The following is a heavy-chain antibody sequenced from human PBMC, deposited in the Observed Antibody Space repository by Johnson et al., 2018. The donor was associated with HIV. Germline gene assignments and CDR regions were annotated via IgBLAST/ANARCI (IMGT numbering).Heavy chain of an antibody. CDR1: GFTFSSYA. CDR3: ATPLGGWRWGDAFDV. CDR2: ISGSGGNT. V-gene: IGHV3-23*04. Sequence: VQLVESGGGVVQPGRSLRLSCAASGFTFSSYAMHWVRQAPGKGLEWVSAISGSGGNTYSSDSVKGRFTISRDNSKNTLYLQMNSLRAEDTAVYYCATPLGGWRWGDAFDVWGQGTMVTVSS. D-gene: IGHD3-16*01. J-gene: IGHJ3*01.